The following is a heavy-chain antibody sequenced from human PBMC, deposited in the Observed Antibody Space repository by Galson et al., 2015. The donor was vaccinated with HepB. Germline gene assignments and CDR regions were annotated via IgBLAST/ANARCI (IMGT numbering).Heavy chain of an antibody. V-gene: IGHV3-30*04. CDR3: ARVLSGSYLVDY. CDR1: RFTFSSYG. J-gene: IGHJ4*02. Sequence: SLRLSCAASRFTFSSYGMRWVRQAPDKGLEWVAVISYEGSNKDYADSVKGRFIISRDNSKNTLYLQMSSLRTEDTAVYYCARVLSGSYLVDYWGQGTLVTVSS. D-gene: IGHD1-26*01. CDR2: ISYEGSNK.